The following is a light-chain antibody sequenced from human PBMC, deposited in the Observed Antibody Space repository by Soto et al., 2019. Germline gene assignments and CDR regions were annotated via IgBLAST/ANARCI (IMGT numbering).Light chain of an antibody. CDR1: QNINEW. CDR2: DAS. Sequence: DIEMTQSPSTLSASVGDRVTITCRASQNINEWLAWYQQKPGKAPKFLIYDASSLESGVPPRFSGSGSGTEFTLTISSLQPDDFGTYYCQEYNSYSEAFGQGTKVDIK. V-gene: IGKV1-5*01. J-gene: IGKJ1*01. CDR3: QEYNSYSEA.